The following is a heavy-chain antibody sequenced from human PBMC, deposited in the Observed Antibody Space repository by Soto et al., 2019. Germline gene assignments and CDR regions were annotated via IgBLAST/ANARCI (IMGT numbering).Heavy chain of an antibody. CDR2: IYYSGST. V-gene: IGHV4-30-4*01. CDR1: GGSISSGDYY. Sequence: SETLSLTCTVSGGSISSGDYYWSWIRQPPGKGLEWIGYIYYSGSTYYNSSLKSRVTISVDTSKNQFSLKLSSVTAADTAVYYCARAWYYDFWSGYGADYGMDVWGQGTTVTVSS. J-gene: IGHJ6*02. CDR3: ARAWYYDFWSGYGADYGMDV. D-gene: IGHD3-3*01.